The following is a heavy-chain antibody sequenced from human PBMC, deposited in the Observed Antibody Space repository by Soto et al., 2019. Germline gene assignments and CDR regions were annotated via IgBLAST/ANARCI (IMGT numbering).Heavy chain of an antibody. V-gene: IGHV4-39*01. CDR3: ARPSQLYDYVWGSPPAFDI. J-gene: IGHJ3*02. CDR2: IYYSGST. D-gene: IGHD3-16*01. Sequence: SETLSLTCTVSGASISSNGYYWGWIRQPPGKGLEWIGTIYYSGSTYYNPSLKSRVTISVDTSKNQFSLKLSSVTAADMAVYYCARPSQLYDYVWGSPPAFDIWGQGTMVTVS. CDR1: GASISSNGYY.